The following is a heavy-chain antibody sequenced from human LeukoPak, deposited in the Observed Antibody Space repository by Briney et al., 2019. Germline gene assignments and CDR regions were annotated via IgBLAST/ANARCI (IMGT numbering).Heavy chain of an antibody. CDR3: ARARGYSGYGPFDY. CDR2: IIPIFGTA. Sequence: ASVKVSCTASGGTFSSYAISWVRQAPGQGLEWMGGIIPIFGTANYAQKFQGRVTITADESTSTAYMELSSLRSEDTAVYYCARARGYSGYGPFDYWGQGTLVTVSS. V-gene: IGHV1-69*13. CDR1: GGTFSSYA. J-gene: IGHJ4*02. D-gene: IGHD5-12*01.